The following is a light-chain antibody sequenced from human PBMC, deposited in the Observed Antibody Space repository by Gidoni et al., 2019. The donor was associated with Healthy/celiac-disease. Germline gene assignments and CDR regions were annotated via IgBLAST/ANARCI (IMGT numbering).Light chain of an antibody. Sequence: EIVMTQSPATLSVSPGERATLSCRASQSVSSNLAWYQQKPGQAPRLLIYGASTRATGIPARFSGSGSGTEFTLTISSLQSEDFAVYYWQQYNNWPPWTFXXXTKVEIK. V-gene: IGKV3-15*01. J-gene: IGKJ1*01. CDR2: GAS. CDR1: QSVSSN. CDR3: QQYNNWPPWT.